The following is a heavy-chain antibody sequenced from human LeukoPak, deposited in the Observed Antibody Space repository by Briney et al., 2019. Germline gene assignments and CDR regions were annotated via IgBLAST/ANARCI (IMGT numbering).Heavy chain of an antibody. CDR1: GFXFENYA. CDR2: ISGDGDTT. V-gene: IGHV3-43*02. CDR3: AKDVTYFGSGSYYDY. Sequence: PGGSLRLSCAASGFXFENYAIHWVRQAPGKGLEWVSLISGDGDTTYYADSVKGRFTISRDNRKNSLYLQMNSLRTEDTALYYCAKDVTYFGSGSYYDYWGQGTLVTVST. J-gene: IGHJ4*02. D-gene: IGHD3-10*01.